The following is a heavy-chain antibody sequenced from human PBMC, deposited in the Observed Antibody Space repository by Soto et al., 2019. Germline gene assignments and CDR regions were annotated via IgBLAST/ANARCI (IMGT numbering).Heavy chain of an antibody. CDR1: GDTVSSNSAT. J-gene: IGHJ5*02. Sequence: PSQTLSLTCAISGDTVSSNSATWNWIRQSPSRGLEWLGRTYYRSKWFNDYAVSVKSRITITPDTAKNQFSLQLSSVSPEDTAVYYCAREISFCGGDTYYLRWFDPWGQGTLVIDSS. CDR3: AREISFCGGDTYYLRWFDP. D-gene: IGHD2-21*01. V-gene: IGHV6-1*01. CDR2: TYYRSKWFN.